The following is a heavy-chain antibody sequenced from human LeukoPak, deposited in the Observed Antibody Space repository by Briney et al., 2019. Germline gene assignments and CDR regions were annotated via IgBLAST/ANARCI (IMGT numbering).Heavy chain of an antibody. Sequence: SVKVSCTASGGTFSSYAISWVRQAPGQGLEWMGGIIPIFGTANYAQKFQGRVTITADESTSTAYMELSSLRSEDTAVYYCARERFGELEGPPYYYYGMDVWGQGTTVTVSS. D-gene: IGHD3-10*01. J-gene: IGHJ6*02. CDR3: ARERFGELEGPPYYYYGMDV. CDR2: IIPIFGTA. V-gene: IGHV1-69*13. CDR1: GGTFSSYA.